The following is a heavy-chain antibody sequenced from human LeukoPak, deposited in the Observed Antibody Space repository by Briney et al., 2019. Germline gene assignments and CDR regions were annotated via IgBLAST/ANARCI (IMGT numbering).Heavy chain of an antibody. Sequence: SETLSLTCTVSGGSISTSRYYWGWIRQPPGKGLEWIGSIFYSGSTYYNPSLKSRVTISVDTSKKQFSLKLSSVTAADTAVYYCARVLVQGNGYSGYDEPFDYWGQGTLVTVSS. J-gene: IGHJ4*02. CDR2: IFYSGST. CDR3: ARVLVQGNGYSGYDEPFDY. D-gene: IGHD5-12*01. V-gene: IGHV4-39*01. CDR1: GGSISTSRYY.